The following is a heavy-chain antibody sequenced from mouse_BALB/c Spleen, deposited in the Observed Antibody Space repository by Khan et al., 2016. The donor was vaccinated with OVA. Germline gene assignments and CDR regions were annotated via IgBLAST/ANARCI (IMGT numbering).Heavy chain of an antibody. D-gene: IGHD1-1*02. V-gene: IGHV5-4*02. CDR2: ISDGGSYT. Sequence: EVELVESGGGLVKPGGSLKLSCAASGFTFSDYYMYWVRQTPEKRLEWVAPISDGGSYTHYPDSVKGRFTISRDNVKNTLYLQMSSLKSEDTAMYYCTRAGYGGFAYWGQGTLVTVSA. CDR1: GFTFSDYY. J-gene: IGHJ3*01. CDR3: TRAGYGGFAY.